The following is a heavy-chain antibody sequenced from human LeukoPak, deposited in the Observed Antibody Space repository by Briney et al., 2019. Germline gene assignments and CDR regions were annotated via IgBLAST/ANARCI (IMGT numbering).Heavy chain of an antibody. Sequence: GGALRLSCAASGFNFRDAAMTWVRQAPGKGLEWVALISFSGDNSYYADSVKGRFSVSRDNSENTLSLQMNSLRVEDTARYYCAKDIQLSTWGLGTMVTVSS. CDR1: GFNFRDAA. J-gene: IGHJ3*01. CDR2: ISFSGDNS. V-gene: IGHV3-23*01. D-gene: IGHD5-24*01. CDR3: AKDIQLST.